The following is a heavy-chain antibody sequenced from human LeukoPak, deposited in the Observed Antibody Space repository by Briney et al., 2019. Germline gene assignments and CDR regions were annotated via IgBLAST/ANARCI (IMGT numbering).Heavy chain of an antibody. D-gene: IGHD4-17*01. Sequence: KPSETLSLTCAVYGGSFSGYYWSWIRQPPGKGLEWIGEINHSGSTNYNPSLKSRVTISVDTSKNQFSLKLSSVTAADTAVYYCARTYGDYVVPWGQGTLVTVSS. V-gene: IGHV4-34*01. J-gene: IGHJ5*02. CDR2: INHSGST. CDR1: GGSFSGYY. CDR3: ARTYGDYVVP.